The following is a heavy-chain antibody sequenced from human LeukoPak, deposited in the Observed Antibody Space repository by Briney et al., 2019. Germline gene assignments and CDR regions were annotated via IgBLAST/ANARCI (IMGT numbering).Heavy chain of an antibody. J-gene: IGHJ4*02. V-gene: IGHV4-38-2*02. D-gene: IGHD2-2*01. CDR2: IYHSGST. Sequence: SETLSLTCTVSGYSISSNYYWGWIRQPPGKGLEWIGSIYHSGSTYYNPSLKSRVTISVDTSKNQFSLELSSVTAADTAVYYCARDVLGPAGYFDYWGQGTLVTVSS. CDR3: ARDVLGPAGYFDY. CDR1: GYSISSNYY.